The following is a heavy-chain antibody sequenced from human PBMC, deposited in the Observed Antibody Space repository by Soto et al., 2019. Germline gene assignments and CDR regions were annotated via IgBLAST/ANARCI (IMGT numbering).Heavy chain of an antibody. J-gene: IGHJ4*02. CDR1: GFTLSDSY. V-gene: IGHV3-11*01. Sequence: QVQLVESGGGLVEPGGSLRLSFEAPGFTLSDSYMSWVRKAPGKGLEWLSYISSSSTTEYYVDSVKGRFTISRDNAKNSLYLQMDSLRVEDTAVYYCARDGVLAIGPIEYWGQGAQVTVSS. CDR2: ISSSSTTE. CDR3: ARDGVLAIGPIEY. D-gene: IGHD3-3*01.